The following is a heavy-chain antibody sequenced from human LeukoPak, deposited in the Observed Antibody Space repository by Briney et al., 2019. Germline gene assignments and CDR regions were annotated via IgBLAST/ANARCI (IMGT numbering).Heavy chain of an antibody. CDR3: ASSSGYYYKAFDY. Sequence: PGGSLRLSCAASGFTFSSYEMNWVRQAPGKGLEWVSYVSSSGRTIYYADSVKGRFTISRDNAKNSLDLQMNSLRAEDTAVYYCASSSGYYYKAFDYWGQGTLVTVSS. D-gene: IGHD3-22*01. V-gene: IGHV3-48*03. J-gene: IGHJ4*02. CDR1: GFTFSSYE. CDR2: VSSSGRTI.